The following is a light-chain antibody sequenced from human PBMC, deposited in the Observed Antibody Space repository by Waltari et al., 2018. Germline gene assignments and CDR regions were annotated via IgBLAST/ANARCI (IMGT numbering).Light chain of an antibody. CDR2: DDN. CDR1: SGSIASNY. V-gene: IGLV6-57*02. J-gene: IGLJ3*02. CDR3: QSYDSSNLNWV. Sequence: NFMLTQPHSVSESPGKTVTISCTGSSGSIASNYVPWYQQRPGSAPTTVISDDNQRPSGVPDRFSGSIDSSSNSASLTISGLKTEDEADYYCQSYDSSNLNWVFGGGTKLTVL.